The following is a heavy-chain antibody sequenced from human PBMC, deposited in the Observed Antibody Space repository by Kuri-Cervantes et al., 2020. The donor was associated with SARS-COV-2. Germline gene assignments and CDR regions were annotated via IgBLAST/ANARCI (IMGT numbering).Heavy chain of an antibody. CDR3: ARGFIAARPNHHDAFDI. J-gene: IGHJ3*02. D-gene: IGHD6-6*01. Sequence: SETLSLTCTVSGGSISSYYWSWIRQPPGKGLEWIGYIYYSGSTNYNPSLKSRVTISVDTSKNQFSLKLGSVTAADTAVYYCARGFIAARPNHHDAFDIWGQGTMVTVSS. CDR2: IYYSGST. CDR1: GGSISSYY. V-gene: IGHV4-59*01.